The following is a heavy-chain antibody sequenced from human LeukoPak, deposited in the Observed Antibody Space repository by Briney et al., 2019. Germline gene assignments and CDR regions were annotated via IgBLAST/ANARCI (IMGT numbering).Heavy chain of an antibody. D-gene: IGHD6-13*01. CDR3: ARSPSSSSWYDY. J-gene: IGHJ4*02. CDR1: GGSISSGGYY. Sequence: SETLSLTCTVSGGSISSGGYYWRWIRQHPGKGLEWIGYTYYSGSTYYNPSLKSRVTMSVDTSKNQFSLKLNSVTAADTAVYYCARSPSSSSWYDYWGQGTLVTVSS. CDR2: TYYSGST. V-gene: IGHV4-31*03.